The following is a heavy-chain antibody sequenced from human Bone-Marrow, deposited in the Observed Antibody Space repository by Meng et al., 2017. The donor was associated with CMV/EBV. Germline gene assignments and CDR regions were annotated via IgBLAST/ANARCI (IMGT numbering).Heavy chain of an antibody. Sequence: GESLKISCAASGFFFSSYWMSWVRQAPGKGLEWVANINQDGSEEYYVDSVKGRFTISRDNAKNSLYLQMNSLRAEDTAVYYCAREERIQLWFNGDYYYGMDVWGQGTTVTVSS. CDR1: GFFFSSYW. CDR2: INQDGSEE. D-gene: IGHD5-18*01. CDR3: AREERIQLWFNGDYYYGMDV. J-gene: IGHJ6*02. V-gene: IGHV3-7*03.